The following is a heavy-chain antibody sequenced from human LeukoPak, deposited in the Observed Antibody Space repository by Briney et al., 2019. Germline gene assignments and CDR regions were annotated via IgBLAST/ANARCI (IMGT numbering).Heavy chain of an antibody. CDR1: GGTFNIDG. CDR2: IIPIFGTC. J-gene: IGHJ6*04. Sequence: SVTVSFKATGGTFNIDGVSWVGQAPGQGREWMGGIIPIFGTCTYSQKFQGRVTITAEESTSTAYMELSSLRSEDTAVYYCARSNYYGSGTPDYYYGMDVWGIGTTVTVSS. V-gene: IGHV1-69*13. D-gene: IGHD3-10*01. CDR3: ARSNYYGSGTPDYYYGMDV.